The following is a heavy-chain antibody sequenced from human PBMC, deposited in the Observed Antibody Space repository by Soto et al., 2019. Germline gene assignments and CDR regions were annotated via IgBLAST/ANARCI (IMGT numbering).Heavy chain of an antibody. V-gene: IGHV3-23*01. CDR2: ISGSGGST. Sequence: GGSLRLSCAASGFTFSSYAMSWVRQAPGKGLEWVSAISGSGGSTYYADSVKGRFTISRDNSKNTLYLQMNSLRAEDTAVYYCAKVGADEGYSSSSNYWGQGTLVTVSS. J-gene: IGHJ4*02. CDR3: AKVGADEGYSSSSNY. CDR1: GFTFSSYA. D-gene: IGHD6-6*01.